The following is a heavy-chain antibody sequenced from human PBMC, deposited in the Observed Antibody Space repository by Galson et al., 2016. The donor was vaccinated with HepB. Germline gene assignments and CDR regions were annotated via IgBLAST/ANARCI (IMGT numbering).Heavy chain of an antibody. CDR2: VYYSGSP. Sequence: ETLSLTCTVSGGPISSYYWSWIRQSPGKGLEWIGYVYYSGSPSYNPSLRSRVTMSVDKSKEQFSLTLNHVTAADTAVYFCAGDPSGGYSGCWTGYFDLWGRGTLVTVSS. CDR3: AGDPSGGYSGCWTGYFDL. CDR1: GGPISSYY. V-gene: IGHV4-59*01. J-gene: IGHJ2*01. D-gene: IGHD6-19*01.